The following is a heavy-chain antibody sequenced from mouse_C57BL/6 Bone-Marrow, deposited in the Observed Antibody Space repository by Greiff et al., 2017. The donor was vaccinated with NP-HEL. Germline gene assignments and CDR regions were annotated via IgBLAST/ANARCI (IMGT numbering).Heavy chain of an antibody. CDR2: IDPANGNT. CDR1: GFNIKNTY. D-gene: IGHD1-1*01. V-gene: IGHV14-3*01. Sequence: EVKLVESVAELVRPGASVKLSCTASGFNIKNTYMHWVKQRPEQGLEWIGRIDPANGNTKYAPKFQGKATITADPSSNTAYLQLSSLTSEDTAIYYCAFYYYGSCDYFDYWGQGTTLTVSS. CDR3: AFYYYGSCDYFDY. J-gene: IGHJ2*01.